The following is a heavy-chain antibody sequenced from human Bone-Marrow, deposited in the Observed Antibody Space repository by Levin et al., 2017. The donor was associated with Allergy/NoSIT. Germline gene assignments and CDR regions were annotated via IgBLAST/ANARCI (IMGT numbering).Heavy chain of an antibody. CDR2: ISYDGSNT. V-gene: IGHV3-30-3*01. Sequence: GESLKISCAASGFTFSSYAMHWVRQAPGKGLEWVAVISYDGSNTYYADSVKGRFTISRDNSNNTLYLQMNSLRAEDTAVYYCAGGPPVLRYFDYGMDVWGQGTTVTVSS. J-gene: IGHJ6*02. D-gene: IGHD3-9*01. CDR1: GFTFSSYA. CDR3: AGGPPVLRYFDYGMDV.